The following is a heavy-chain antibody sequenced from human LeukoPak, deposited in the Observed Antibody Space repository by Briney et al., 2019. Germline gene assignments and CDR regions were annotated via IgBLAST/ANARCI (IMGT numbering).Heavy chain of an antibody. Sequence: TSVKVSCKASGFTFTSSAMQWVRQARGQRLEWIGWIVVGSGNTNYAQKFQERVTITRDMSASTAYMELSSLRSEDTAVYYCATDYDSGSYDFDYWGQGTLVTVSS. CDR3: ATDYDSGSYDFDY. D-gene: IGHD1-26*01. J-gene: IGHJ4*02. V-gene: IGHV1-58*02. CDR1: GFTFTSSA. CDR2: IVVGSGNT.